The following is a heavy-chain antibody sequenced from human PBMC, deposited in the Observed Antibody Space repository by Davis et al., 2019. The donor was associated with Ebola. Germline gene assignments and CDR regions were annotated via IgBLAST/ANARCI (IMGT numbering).Heavy chain of an antibody. D-gene: IGHD6-13*01. Sequence: PSETLSLTCAVYGGSFSGYYWSWIRQPPGKGLEWIGEINHSGSTNYNPSLKSRVTISVDTSKNQFSLKLSSVTAADTAVYYCATSGSDSSSWYGGGYWGQGTLVTVSS. CDR3: ATSGSDSSSWYGGGY. V-gene: IGHV4-34*01. J-gene: IGHJ4*02. CDR2: INHSGST. CDR1: GGSFSGYY.